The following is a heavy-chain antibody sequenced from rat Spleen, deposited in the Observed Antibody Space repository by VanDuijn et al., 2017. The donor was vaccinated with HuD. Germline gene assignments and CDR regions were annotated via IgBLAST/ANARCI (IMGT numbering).Heavy chain of an antibody. CDR3: ARGEFGADY. V-gene: IGHV5-19*01. CDR2: ISYDGGST. D-gene: IGHD4-3*01. Sequence: EVQLVESGGGLVQPGRSLKLSCAASGFSFSNYGMHWIRQAPTKGLEWVASISYDGGSTYYRDSVKGRFTISRDNAKSSLYLQMDSLRSEDTATYYCARGEFGADYWGQGVMVTVSS. J-gene: IGHJ2*01. CDR1: GFSFSNYG.